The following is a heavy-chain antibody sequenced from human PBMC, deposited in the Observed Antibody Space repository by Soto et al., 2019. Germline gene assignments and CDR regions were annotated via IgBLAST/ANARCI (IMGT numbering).Heavy chain of an antibody. D-gene: IGHD4-4*01. CDR3: ARANSNPYYYYGMDV. CDR1: GYTFTSYY. CDR2: INPSGGST. V-gene: IGHV1-46*01. J-gene: IGHJ6*02. Sequence: QVQLVQSGAEVKKPGASVKVSCKASGYTFTSYYMHWVRQAPGQGLEWMGIINPSGGSTSYAQKFQGRVPMTRDTSTSTVYMELSSLRSEDTAVYYCARANSNPYYYYGMDVWGQGTTVTVSS.